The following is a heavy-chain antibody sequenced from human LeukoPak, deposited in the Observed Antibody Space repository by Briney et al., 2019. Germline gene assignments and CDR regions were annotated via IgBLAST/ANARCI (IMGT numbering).Heavy chain of an antibody. CDR3: ARSLVPPTYWYFDS. Sequence: NPGGSLRLSCAASGFTFSSYSMNWVRQAPGKGLEWVSSISSSSSYIYYADSVKGRFTISRDNAKNSLYLQMNSLRAEDTAVYYCARSLVPPTYWYFDSWGQGTLVTVSS. CDR2: ISSSSSYI. V-gene: IGHV3-21*01. J-gene: IGHJ4*02. D-gene: IGHD2-8*02. CDR1: GFTFSSYS.